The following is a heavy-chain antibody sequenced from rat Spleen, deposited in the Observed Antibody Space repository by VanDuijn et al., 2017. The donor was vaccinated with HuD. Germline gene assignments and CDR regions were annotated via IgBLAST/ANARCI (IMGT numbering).Heavy chain of an antibody. Sequence: EVQLVESDGGLVQPGRSLKLSCAASGLTFSDYYMAWVRQAPTRGLEWVATITYDGSGTYYRDSVKGRFTISRDNAKSTLYLQMNSLRSEDTATYYCARRGNSVFWNFDFWGPGTMVSVSS. CDR3: ARRGNSVFWNFDF. J-gene: IGHJ1*01. CDR1: GLTFSDYY. V-gene: IGHV5-7*01. CDR2: ITYDGSGT. D-gene: IGHD4-4*01.